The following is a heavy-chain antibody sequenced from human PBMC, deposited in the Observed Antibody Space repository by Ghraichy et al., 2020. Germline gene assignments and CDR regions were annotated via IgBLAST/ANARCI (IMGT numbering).Heavy chain of an antibody. D-gene: IGHD3-10*01. J-gene: IGHJ5*02. Sequence: LSLTCAASEFIFSTYNMNWVRQAPGRGLEWVSYISSSSSTIHYADSVKGRFTISRDNAKNSLYLQMNSLRAEDTAVYYCARGYGSGRNWFDPWGQGTXXTVSS. CDR2: ISSSSSTI. V-gene: IGHV3-48*01. CDR3: ARGYGSGRNWFDP. CDR1: EFIFSTYN.